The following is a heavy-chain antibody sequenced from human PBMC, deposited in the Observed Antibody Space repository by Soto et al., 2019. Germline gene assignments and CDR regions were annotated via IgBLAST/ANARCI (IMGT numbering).Heavy chain of an antibody. CDR3: VRDRGGHDQGDFTPI. J-gene: IGHJ4*02. CDR2: ISTSGTTV. D-gene: IGHD2-21*02. CDR1: GFTFRGYE. Sequence: EAHLVESGGGSALPGGSLRLSCAASGFTFRGYEMNWVRQAPGKGLEWVAYISTSGTTVYYTDSVKGRFAISRDNAKASLFLQMSSLRVEDTAVYYCVRDRGGHDQGDFTPIWGQGALVTVTS. V-gene: IGHV3-48*03.